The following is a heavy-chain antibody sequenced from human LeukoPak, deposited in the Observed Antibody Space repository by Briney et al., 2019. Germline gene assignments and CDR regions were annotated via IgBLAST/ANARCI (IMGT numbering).Heavy chain of an antibody. CDR3: AKDRVPNYYYDSSGYYYFDY. D-gene: IGHD3-22*01. Sequence: TGGSLRLSCAVSGFTFSSYAMSWVRQAPGKGLEWVSAISGSGGSTYYADSVKGRFTISRDNSKNTLYLQMNSLRAEDTAVYYCAKDRVPNYYYDSSGYYYFDYWGQGTLVTVSS. CDR1: GFTFSSYA. CDR2: ISGSGGST. V-gene: IGHV3-23*01. J-gene: IGHJ4*02.